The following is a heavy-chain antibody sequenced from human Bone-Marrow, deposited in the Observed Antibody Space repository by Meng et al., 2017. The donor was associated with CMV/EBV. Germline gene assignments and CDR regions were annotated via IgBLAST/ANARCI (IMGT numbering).Heavy chain of an antibody. V-gene: IGHV3-33*01. D-gene: IGHD5-12*01. Sequence: AYGLTFSGYGMHWVRQAPGKGLEWVAVIWYDGSNKYYADSVKGRFTISRDNSKNTLYLQMNSLRAEDTAVYYCARDRGGGYSGYVDYWGQGTLVTVSS. CDR1: GLTFSGYG. CDR2: IWYDGSNK. CDR3: ARDRGGGYSGYVDY. J-gene: IGHJ4*02.